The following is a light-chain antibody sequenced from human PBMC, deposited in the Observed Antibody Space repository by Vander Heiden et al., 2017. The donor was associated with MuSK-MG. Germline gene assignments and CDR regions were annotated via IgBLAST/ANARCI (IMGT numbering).Light chain of an antibody. CDR1: QSVSSNY. CDR2: GAS. V-gene: IGKV3-20*01. Sequence: EIVLTQSPGTLSLSPGERATLSCRASQSVSSNYLAWYQQKPGQSPRLLIYGASNRANGIPDRFSGSGYGTDFTLTSSRREPEDFAVYFWQQDCDSDAFGHGTKVDIK. CDR3: QQDCDSDA. J-gene: IGKJ3*01.